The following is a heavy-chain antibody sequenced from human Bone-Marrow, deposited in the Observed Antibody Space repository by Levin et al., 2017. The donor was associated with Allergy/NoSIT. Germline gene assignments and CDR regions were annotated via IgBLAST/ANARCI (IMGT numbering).Heavy chain of an antibody. CDR2: IYWDDDK. D-gene: IGHD3-22*01. J-gene: IGHJ3*02. CDR3: VYQYHESSRLLFDI. V-gene: IGHV2-5*02. Sequence: ESGPTLVKPTQTLTLTCSVSGVPLNSIGVGVGWVRQPPGQALEWLALIYWDDDKHYLPSLKRRVTISKDNSYNKVVLRVSDMDPVDTATYYCVYQYHESSRLLFDIWRQGTMITVSS. CDR1: GVPLNSIGVG.